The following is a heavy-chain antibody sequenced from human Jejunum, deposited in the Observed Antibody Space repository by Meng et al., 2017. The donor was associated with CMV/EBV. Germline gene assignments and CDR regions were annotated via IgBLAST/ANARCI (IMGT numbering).Heavy chain of an antibody. Sequence: YIFTDYYIHWVRQAPGHGLEWMGWINPRSGGTTFSQQFQGRVTVTTGAPLGTVDMELSGLTSDDTAMYYCARSRPYVPGYGCGWGFDHWGQGVLVTVSS. J-gene: IGHJ4*02. CDR3: ARSRPYVPGYGCGWGFDH. CDR2: INPRSGGT. CDR1: YIFTDYY. D-gene: IGHD6-19*01. V-gene: IGHV1-2*02.